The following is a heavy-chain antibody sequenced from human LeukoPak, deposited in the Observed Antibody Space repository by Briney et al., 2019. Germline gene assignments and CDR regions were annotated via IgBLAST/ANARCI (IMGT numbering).Heavy chain of an antibody. Sequence: GGSLRLSCAASGFTFSDYYMSWIRQAPGKGLEWVSYISRSSSDTNYADSVKGRFAISRDNAKNSLYLQMNSLRAEDTAVYYCARGLTTVTSLASYWGQGTLVTVSS. CDR2: ISRSSSDT. V-gene: IGHV3-11*05. J-gene: IGHJ4*02. CDR1: GFTFSDYY. CDR3: ARGLTTVTSLASY. D-gene: IGHD4-17*01.